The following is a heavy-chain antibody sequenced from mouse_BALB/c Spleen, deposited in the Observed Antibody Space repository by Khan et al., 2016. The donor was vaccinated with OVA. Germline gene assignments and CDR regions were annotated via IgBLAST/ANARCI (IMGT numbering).Heavy chain of an antibody. D-gene: IGHD1-1*01. CDR2: ISYSGST. J-gene: IGHJ2*01. CDR1: GYSITNNYA. Sequence: QLEESGPGLVKPSQSLSITCTVTGYSITNNYAWNWIRQFPGNKLEWMGYISYSGSTNYNPSLKRRITITRDKSKNQFFLQLNSVPTEDTATYYCARGSYYGYYFDYWGQGTTLTVSS. V-gene: IGHV3-2*02. CDR3: ARGSYYGYYFDY.